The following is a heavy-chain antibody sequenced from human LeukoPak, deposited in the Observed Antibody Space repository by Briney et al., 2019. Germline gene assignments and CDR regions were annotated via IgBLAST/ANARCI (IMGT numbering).Heavy chain of an antibody. Sequence: SETLPLTCAVYGGSFSGYYWSWIRQPPGKGLEWIGEINHSGSTNYNPSLKSRVTILVDTSKNQFSLKLSSVTAAGTAVYYCARERHYYGSGSQSPYYYFDYWGQGTLVTVSS. V-gene: IGHV4-34*01. CDR2: INHSGST. CDR3: ARERHYYGSGSQSPYYYFDY. CDR1: GGSFSGYY. D-gene: IGHD3-10*01. J-gene: IGHJ4*02.